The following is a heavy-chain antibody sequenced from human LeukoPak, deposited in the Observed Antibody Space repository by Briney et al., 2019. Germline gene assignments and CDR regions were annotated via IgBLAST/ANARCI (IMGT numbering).Heavy chain of an antibody. CDR3: ASESGSYNDAFDI. CDR1: GGTFINYT. CDR2: IIPVLGIA. V-gene: IGHV1-69*02. J-gene: IGHJ3*02. Sequence: SVTVSFKASGGTFINYTISWVRQAPGQGLEWMGGIIPVLGIANYPQKFQGRVTITADKSTSTAYMELSSLRSEDTAVYYCASESGSYNDAFDIWGQGTMVTVSS. D-gene: IGHD1-26*01.